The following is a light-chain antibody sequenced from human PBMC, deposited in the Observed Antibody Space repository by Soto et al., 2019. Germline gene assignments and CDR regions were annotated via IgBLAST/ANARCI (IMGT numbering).Light chain of an antibody. V-gene: IGKV3-15*01. Sequence: EIVMTQSPATLSVSPGERATLSCRASQSVSSCLAWYQQKPGQAPRLLIYGASTRATGIPARFSGSGSGTEFTLTISILQYEDFAVYYCQHYNNWWTFGQGTKVEIK. CDR3: QHYNNWWT. CDR1: QSVSSC. CDR2: GAS. J-gene: IGKJ1*01.